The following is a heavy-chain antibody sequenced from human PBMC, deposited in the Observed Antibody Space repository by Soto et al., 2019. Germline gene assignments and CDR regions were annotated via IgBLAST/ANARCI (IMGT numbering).Heavy chain of an antibody. CDR3: VSDRGYGHASVPYS. D-gene: IGHD5-18*01. CDR1: GFAFSSYG. Sequence: QAQLVESGGGVVQPGRSLRLSCAASGFAFSSYGMHWVRQAPGTGLEWVAVISYDVSLQHYADSVKGRFTISRDNSKKMVLLQMSSLRAEDTAVYYCVSDRGYGHASVPYSWGQGTLVSVSS. V-gene: IGHV3-30*03. CDR2: ISYDVSLQ. J-gene: IGHJ4*02.